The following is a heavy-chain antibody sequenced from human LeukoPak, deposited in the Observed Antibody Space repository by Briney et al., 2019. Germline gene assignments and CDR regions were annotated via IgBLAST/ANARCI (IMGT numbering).Heavy chain of an antibody. CDR2: IYYSGST. D-gene: IGHD2-15*01. CDR3: ARHGYCSGGSCYWDY. CDR1: GDSISPYY. Sequence: SETLSLTCIVSGDSISPYYWSWIRQPPGSGLEWIAYIYYSGSTSYNPSLKSRVAISVDTSNNEVSLKLSSVTAADTAVYYCARHGYCSGGSCYWDYWGQGTLVTVSS. J-gene: IGHJ4*02. V-gene: IGHV4-59*08.